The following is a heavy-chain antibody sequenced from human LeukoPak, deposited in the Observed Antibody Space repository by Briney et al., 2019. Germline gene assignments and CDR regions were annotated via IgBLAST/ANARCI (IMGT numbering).Heavy chain of an antibody. CDR3: ARGQVGATTHFDY. V-gene: IGHV1-2*02. CDR1: GYTFTGYY. J-gene: IGHJ4*02. D-gene: IGHD1-26*01. Sequence: ASVKVSCKASGYTFTGYYMHWVRQAPGQGLEWMGWINPNSGGTNYAQKFQGRVTMTRDTSISTAYMELSRLRSDDTAVYYCARGQVGATTHFDYWGQGTLVTVFS. CDR2: INPNSGGT.